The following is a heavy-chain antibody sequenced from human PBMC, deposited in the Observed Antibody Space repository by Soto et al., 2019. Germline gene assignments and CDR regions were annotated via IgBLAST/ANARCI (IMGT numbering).Heavy chain of an antibody. CDR2: IDPRDSYT. Sequence: PGESLKISCTGFGYTFTTFWISWVRQMPGRGLEWMGRIDPRDSYTNYSPSFHGHVTISGDKSISTVYLQWASLKASDTAMYYCARLYCSSSTCDSWFDPWGQGTRVTVSS. J-gene: IGHJ5*02. D-gene: IGHD2-2*01. V-gene: IGHV5-10-1*01. CDR1: GYTFTTFW. CDR3: ARLYCSSSTCDSWFDP.